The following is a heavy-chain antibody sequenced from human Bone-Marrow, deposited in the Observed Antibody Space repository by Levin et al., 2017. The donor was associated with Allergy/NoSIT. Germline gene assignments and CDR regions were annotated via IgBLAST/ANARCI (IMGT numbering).Heavy chain of an antibody. D-gene: IGHD5-18*01. V-gene: IGHV3-66*01. Sequence: GESLKISCAASGFTVSSHYMSWVRQAPGKGLEWVSVIYSGGSTYYADSVKGRFTISRDNSKNTLYLQMNSLRAEDTAVYYCATGGARGYSYGGGYWGQGTLVTVSS. CDR3: ATGGARGYSYGGGY. CDR1: GFTVSSHY. CDR2: IYSGGST. J-gene: IGHJ4*02.